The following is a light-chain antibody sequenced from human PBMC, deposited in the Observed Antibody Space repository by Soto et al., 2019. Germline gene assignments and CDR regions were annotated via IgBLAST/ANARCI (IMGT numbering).Light chain of an antibody. CDR3: QQRRNWLT. CDR1: QSVSTY. V-gene: IGKV3-11*01. J-gene: IGKJ4*01. CDR2: DAS. Sequence: EIVLTQSPATLYLSPGERATLSCSASQSVSTYLAWYQQKPGQAPRLLIYDASNRATGIPARFSGSGSGTDFTLTISSLEPEDFAVYYCQQRRNWLTFGGGTKVDIK.